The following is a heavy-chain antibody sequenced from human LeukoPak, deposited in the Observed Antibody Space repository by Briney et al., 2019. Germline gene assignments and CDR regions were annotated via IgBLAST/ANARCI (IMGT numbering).Heavy chain of an antibody. CDR1: GGSISSYY. J-gene: IGHJ6*02. V-gene: IGHV4-4*07. Sequence: PSETLSLTCTVSGGSISSYYWSWIRQPAGKGLEWIGRIYTSGSTNYNPSLKSRVTMSVDTSKNQFSLKLSSVTAADTAVYYCARGGYSYGYCYYGMDVWGQGTTVTVSS. D-gene: IGHD5-18*01. CDR2: IYTSGST. CDR3: ARGGYSYGYCYYGMDV.